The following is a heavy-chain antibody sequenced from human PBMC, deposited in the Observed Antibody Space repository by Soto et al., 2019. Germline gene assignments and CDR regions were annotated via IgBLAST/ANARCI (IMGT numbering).Heavy chain of an antibody. D-gene: IGHD5-18*01. CDR3: ARDTRGYSYGKDYYYYYGMDV. Sequence: SETLSLTCTVSGGSVSSCSYYWSWIRQPPGKGLEWIGYIYYSGSTNYNPSLKSRVTISVDTSKNQFSLKLSSVTAADTAVYYCARDTRGYSYGKDYYYYYGMDVWGQGTTVTVSS. J-gene: IGHJ6*02. CDR2: IYYSGST. CDR1: GGSVSSCSYY. V-gene: IGHV4-61*01.